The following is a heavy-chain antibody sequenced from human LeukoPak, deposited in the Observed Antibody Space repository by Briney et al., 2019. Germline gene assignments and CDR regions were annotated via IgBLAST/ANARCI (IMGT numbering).Heavy chain of an antibody. J-gene: IGHJ4*02. V-gene: IGHV1-2*04. Sequence: ASVKVSCKASGYTCTGYYMNWVRQAPGQGLEWKGWINPKSGGTNYAQKFQGCGTMTRDTSISTAYMELSRLRSDDTAVYYCAREGIAVAGTLGYWGQGTLVTVSS. CDR2: INPKSGGT. D-gene: IGHD6-19*01. CDR3: AREGIAVAGTLGY. CDR1: GYTCTGYY.